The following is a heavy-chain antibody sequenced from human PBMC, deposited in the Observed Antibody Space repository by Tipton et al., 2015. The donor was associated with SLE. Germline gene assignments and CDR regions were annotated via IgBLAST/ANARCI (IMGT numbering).Heavy chain of an antibody. CDR3: AGQLSYYYGMDV. CDR1: GFSVSDYY. V-gene: IGHV3-53*01. D-gene: IGHD6-13*01. J-gene: IGHJ6*02. CDR2: LYGGGIP. Sequence: SLRLSCAASGFSVSDYYMSWVRQAPGKGLEWVSILYGGGIPYYTDSVKGRFTISRDNSKNTLYLQMNSLRAEDTAVYYCAGQLSYYYGMDVWGQGTTVTVSS.